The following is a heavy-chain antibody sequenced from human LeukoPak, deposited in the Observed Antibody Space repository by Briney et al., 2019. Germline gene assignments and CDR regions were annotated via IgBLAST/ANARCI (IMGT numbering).Heavy chain of an antibody. CDR3: AREGGSDI. CDR2: FYHSGIT. Sequence: SETLSLTCTVSGYSISSGYFWGWIRQPPGKGLEWIGSFYHSGITYYNPSLKSRVTISVEMSKNQFSLKLTSVTAADTAVYYCAREGGSDIWGQGIMVTVSS. J-gene: IGHJ3*02. CDR1: GYSISSGYF. D-gene: IGHD3-16*01. V-gene: IGHV4-38-2*02.